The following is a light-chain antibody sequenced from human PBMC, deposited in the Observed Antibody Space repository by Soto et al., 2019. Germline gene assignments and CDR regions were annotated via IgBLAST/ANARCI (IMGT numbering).Light chain of an antibody. CDR1: QNIRGY. Sequence: DIQMTQSPSSLSASVGDRVTITCRSSQNIRGYLNWYQQQLGRAPKLLIYTASNLQTGVPSRFSGSGSGTDFTLTISSLQPEDFATYYCQQSYSSPQTFGLGTKVEIK. V-gene: IGKV1-39*01. CDR2: TAS. J-gene: IGKJ1*01. CDR3: QQSYSSPQT.